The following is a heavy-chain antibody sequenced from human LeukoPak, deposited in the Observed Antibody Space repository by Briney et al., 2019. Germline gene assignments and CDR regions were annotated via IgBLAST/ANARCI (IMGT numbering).Heavy chain of an antibody. D-gene: IGHD6-6*01. J-gene: IGHJ5*02. CDR2: IYTSGST. CDR3: ACTRPFNWFDP. V-gene: IGHV4-61*02. CDR1: GGSISSGSYY. Sequence: PSETLSLTCTVSGGSISSGSYYWSWIRQPAGKGLEWIGRIYTSGSTNYNPSLKSRVTISVDTSKNQFSLKLSSVTAADTAVYYCACTRPFNWFDPWGQGTLVTVSS.